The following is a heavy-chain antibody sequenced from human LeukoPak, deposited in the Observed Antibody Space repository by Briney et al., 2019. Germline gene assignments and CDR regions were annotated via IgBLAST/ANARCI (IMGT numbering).Heavy chain of an antibody. J-gene: IGHJ4*02. D-gene: IGHD5-24*01. CDR3: ARDRYPRDGYNRGFDY. CDR2: INPSGGST. CDR1: GYIFTSYY. V-gene: IGHV1-46*01. Sequence: ASVKVSCKASGYIFTSYYMHWVRQAPGQGLEWMGIINPSGGSTTYAQKFQGRVTMTRDTSTSTVYMELSSLRSEDTAVYYCARDRYPRDGYNRGFDYWGQGTLVTVSS.